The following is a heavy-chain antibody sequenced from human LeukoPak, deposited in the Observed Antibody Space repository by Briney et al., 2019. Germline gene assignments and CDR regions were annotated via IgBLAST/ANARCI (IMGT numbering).Heavy chain of an antibody. Sequence: GGSLRLSCAASGFTFSDYAVNWVRQAPGKGLEWVSSITSGSAIYYADSVKGRFTISRDNAKNSLYLQMNSLRAEDTAVYYCARAQLPATPRDSGYREYYYMDVWGKGTTVTISS. D-gene: IGHD5-12*01. CDR3: ARAQLPATPRDSGYREYYYMDV. V-gene: IGHV3-69-1*01. CDR1: GFTFSDYA. J-gene: IGHJ6*03. CDR2: ITSGSAI.